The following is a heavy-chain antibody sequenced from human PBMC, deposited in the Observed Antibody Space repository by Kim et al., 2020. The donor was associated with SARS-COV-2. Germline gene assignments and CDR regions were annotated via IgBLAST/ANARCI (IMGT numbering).Heavy chain of an antibody. V-gene: IGHV2-70*01. J-gene: IGHJ6*02. CDR3: AREVRVGYYYGMDV. CDR2: IDWDDDK. CDR1: GFSLSTSGMC. D-gene: IGHD3-10*01. Sequence: SGPTLVNPTQTLTLTCTFSGFSLSTSGMCVCWIRQPPGKALEWLALIDWDDDKYYSTSLKTRLTISKDTSKNQVVLTMTNMDPVDTATYYCAREVRVGYYYGMDVWGQGTTVTVSS.